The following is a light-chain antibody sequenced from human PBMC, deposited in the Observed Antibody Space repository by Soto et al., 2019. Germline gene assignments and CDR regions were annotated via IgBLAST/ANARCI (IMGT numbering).Light chain of an antibody. CDR3: QQYNDRPRT. J-gene: IGKJ1*01. CDR2: GAS. V-gene: IGKV3D-15*01. Sequence: EIVMTQSPATLSVSPGEGATVSCRASQSVSSHLAWYQHNPGQAPRLLIYGASSRATGIPDRFSGSWSGTECTLTISSLQSEDVAVYYCQQYNDRPRTFGQGTKVDIK. CDR1: QSVSSH.